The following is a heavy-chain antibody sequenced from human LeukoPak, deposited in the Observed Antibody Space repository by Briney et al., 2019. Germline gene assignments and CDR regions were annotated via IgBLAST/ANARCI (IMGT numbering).Heavy chain of an antibody. CDR1: GFTFSSYE. Sequence: GGSLRLSCAASGFTFSSYEMNWVRQAPGKGLEWVSYISSSGSTIYYADSVKGRFTISRDNAKNSLYLQMNSLRAEDTAVYYCARGLLWFGELSPFGYWGQGTLVTVSS. V-gene: IGHV3-48*03. J-gene: IGHJ4*02. CDR3: ARGLLWFGELSPFGY. D-gene: IGHD3-10*01. CDR2: ISSSGSTI.